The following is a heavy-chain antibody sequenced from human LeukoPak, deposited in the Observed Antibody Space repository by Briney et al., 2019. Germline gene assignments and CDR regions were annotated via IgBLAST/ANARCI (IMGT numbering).Heavy chain of an antibody. D-gene: IGHD4-17*01. V-gene: IGHV3-30*03. CDR2: ISYDGSNK. J-gene: IGHJ3*02. CDR1: GFTFSSYG. CDR3: ARDLVSWMTTVTTDAFDI. Sequence: GGSLRLSCAASGFTFSSYGMHWVRQAPGKGLEWVAVISYDGSNKYYADSVKGRFTISRDNSKNTLYLQMNSLRAEDTAVYYCARDLVSWMTTVTTDAFDIWGQGTMVTVSS.